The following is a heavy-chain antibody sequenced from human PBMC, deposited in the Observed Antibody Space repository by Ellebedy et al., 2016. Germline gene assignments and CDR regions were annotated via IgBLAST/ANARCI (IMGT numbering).Heavy chain of an antibody. V-gene: IGHV4-39*01. Sequence: SETLSLXXTVSGGSISSSSYYWGWIRQPPGKGLEWIGSIYYSGSTYYNPSLKSRVTISVDTSKNQFSLKLSSVTAADTAVYYCARSAAWQLRWFDPWGQGTLVTVSS. D-gene: IGHD6-13*01. J-gene: IGHJ5*02. CDR3: ARSAAWQLRWFDP. CDR1: GGSISSSSYY. CDR2: IYYSGST.